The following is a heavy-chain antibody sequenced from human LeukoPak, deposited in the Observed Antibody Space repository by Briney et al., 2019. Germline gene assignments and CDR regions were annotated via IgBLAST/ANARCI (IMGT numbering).Heavy chain of an antibody. CDR1: GFSFSSYG. Sequence: GGSLRLSCAASGFSFSSYGMSWVRQTPGKGLEWVSAISGSGGSTYYADSVKGRFTISRDKSKNNLYLQMNSLRAEDTAVYYCARRAGAYSHPYDYWGQGTLVTVSS. J-gene: IGHJ4*02. D-gene: IGHD4/OR15-4a*01. CDR2: ISGSGGST. CDR3: ARRAGAYSHPYDY. V-gene: IGHV3-23*01.